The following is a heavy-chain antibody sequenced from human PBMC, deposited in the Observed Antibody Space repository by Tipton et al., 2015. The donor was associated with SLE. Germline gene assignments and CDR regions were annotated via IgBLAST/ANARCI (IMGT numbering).Heavy chain of an antibody. J-gene: IGHJ4*02. V-gene: IGHV3-30*04. CDR1: GFTFSSYA. D-gene: IGHD3-10*01. Sequence: SLRLSCAASGFTFSSYAMHWVRQAPGKGLEWVAVISYDGSNKYYADSVKGRFTISRDNSKNTLHLQMNGLRVEDTAVYYCARDSWIRESLRRGDYWGQGTLVTVSS. CDR3: ARDSWIRESLRRGDY. CDR2: ISYDGSNK.